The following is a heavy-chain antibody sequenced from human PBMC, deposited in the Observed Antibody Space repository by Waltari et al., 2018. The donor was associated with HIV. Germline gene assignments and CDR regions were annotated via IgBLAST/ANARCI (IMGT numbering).Heavy chain of an antibody. CDR2: IKQDESGK. J-gene: IGHJ4*02. CDR3: AREALYDSSGYYFDY. Sequence: EVKLVESGGASVQPGGSLRISYAASEFTFNNYLMTWVGQAPGKGLEWVANIKQDESGKYYVDSVKGRFTISRDNAKNSLFLQMNSLRAEDTAVYYCAREALYDSSGYYFDYWGQGTLVTVSS. D-gene: IGHD3-22*01. CDR1: EFTFNNYL. V-gene: IGHV3-7*01.